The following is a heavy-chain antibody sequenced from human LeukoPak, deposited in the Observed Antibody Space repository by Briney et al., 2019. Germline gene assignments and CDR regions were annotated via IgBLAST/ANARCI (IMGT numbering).Heavy chain of an antibody. Sequence: ASVKVSCKASGGTFSSYAISWVRQAPGQGLEWMGGIIPIFGTANYAQKFQGRVTITADESTSTAYMELSGLRSEDTAVYYCARDDTYYYDSSGYYYQPYFDYWGQGTLVTVSS. CDR1: GGTFSSYA. CDR2: IIPIFGTA. D-gene: IGHD3-22*01. J-gene: IGHJ4*02. CDR3: ARDDTYYYDSSGYYYQPYFDY. V-gene: IGHV1-69*13.